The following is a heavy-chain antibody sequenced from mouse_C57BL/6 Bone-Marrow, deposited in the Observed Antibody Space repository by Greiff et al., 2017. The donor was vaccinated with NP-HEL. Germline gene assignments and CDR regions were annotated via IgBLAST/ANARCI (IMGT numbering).Heavy chain of an antibody. CDR2: ISYSGST. J-gene: IGHJ4*01. V-gene: IGHV3-8*01. Sequence: DVKLQESGPGLAKPSQTLSLTCSVTGYSITSDYWNWIRKFPGNKLEYMGYISYSGSTYYNPSLKSRISITRDTSKNQYYLQLNSVTTEDTATYYCARSSILYGNHYAMDYWGQGTSVTVSS. CDR1: GYSITSDY. D-gene: IGHD2-1*01. CDR3: ARSSILYGNHYAMDY.